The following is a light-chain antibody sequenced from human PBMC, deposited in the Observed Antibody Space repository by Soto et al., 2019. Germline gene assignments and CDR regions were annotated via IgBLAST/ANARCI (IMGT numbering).Light chain of an antibody. CDR1: SSDIGAYIY. Sequence: QSVLTQPPSASGSPGQSVTISCTGTSSDIGAYIYVSWYQQHPGKAPKLMISEVSRRPSXXXXXXXXXXXXXXXXXTVPGXQADDEAHYYCSSYAGSNNFVFGTGTKVTVL. CDR2: EVS. CDR3: SSYAGSNNFV. J-gene: IGLJ1*01. V-gene: IGLV2-8*01.